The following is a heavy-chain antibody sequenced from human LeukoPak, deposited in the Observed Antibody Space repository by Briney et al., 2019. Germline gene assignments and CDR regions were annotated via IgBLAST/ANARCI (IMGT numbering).Heavy chain of an antibody. J-gene: IGHJ4*02. CDR2: INAGNGNT. Sequence: ASVKVSCKASGYTFTSYAMHWVRQAPGQRLEWMGWINAGNGNTKYSQKFQGRVTITRDTSASTAYMGLSSLRSEDTAVYYCARGYYDSSGYLPPFDYWGQGTLVTVSS. CDR3: ARGYYDSSGYLPPFDY. CDR1: GYTFTSYA. V-gene: IGHV1-3*01. D-gene: IGHD3-22*01.